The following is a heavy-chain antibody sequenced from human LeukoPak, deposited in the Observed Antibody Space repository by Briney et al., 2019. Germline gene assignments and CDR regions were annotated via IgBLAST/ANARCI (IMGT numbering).Heavy chain of an antibody. CDR2: ITASGGTT. V-gene: IGHV3-23*01. CDR1: GFTLSDYA. CDR3: AKDRYSSSWYYFDY. J-gene: IGHJ4*02. D-gene: IGHD6-13*01. Sequence: GGSLRLSCAASGFTLSDYAMSWVSQTPGKGLEWVAAITASGGTTHYADSVKGQFTISRDNSKSTVYLQMNNLGVDDTAVHYCAKDRYSSSWYYFDYWGQGTLVTVSS.